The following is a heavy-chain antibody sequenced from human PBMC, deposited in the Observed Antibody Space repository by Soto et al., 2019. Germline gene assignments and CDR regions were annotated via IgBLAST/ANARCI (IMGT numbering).Heavy chain of an antibody. D-gene: IGHD3-16*01. Sequence: QLQLQESGPRLVRPSETLSLTCSVSGGSISSRNYYWGWIRQPPGKGLEWIGTIFHTGSTSYNPSRKSRVPISVDTSKTQFSLRLSSVTAADTAVYCCAGGKRERLTLSIYYCYGMDVWGQGTTVTVSS. J-gene: IGHJ6*02. V-gene: IGHV4-39*01. CDR1: GGSISSRNYY. CDR3: AGGKRERLTLSIYYCYGMDV. CDR2: IFHTGST.